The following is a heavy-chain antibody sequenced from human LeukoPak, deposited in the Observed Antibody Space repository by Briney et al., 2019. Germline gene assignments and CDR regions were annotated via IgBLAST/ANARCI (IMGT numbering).Heavy chain of an antibody. Sequence: GGSLRLSCAASGFTFDDYAMHWVRQAPGKGLEWVSGISWNSGSIGCADSVKGRFTISRDNAKNSLYLQMNSLRAEDTALYYCAKGIAVAATWFDPWGQGTLVTVSS. D-gene: IGHD6-19*01. CDR2: ISWNSGSI. J-gene: IGHJ5*02. V-gene: IGHV3-9*01. CDR3: AKGIAVAATWFDP. CDR1: GFTFDDYA.